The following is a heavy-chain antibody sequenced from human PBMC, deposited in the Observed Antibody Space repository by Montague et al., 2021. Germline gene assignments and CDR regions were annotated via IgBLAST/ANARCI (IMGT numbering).Heavy chain of an antibody. CDR1: GDSITGYY. V-gene: IGHV4-59*12. J-gene: IGHJ4*02. D-gene: IGHD6-13*01. CDR3: ARGHGYDSSWFY. Sequence: SETLSLTCSVSGDSITGYYWSWIRLPPGKGLEWIGYVYSSGSTSYNPSLKSRVIISVESAKNQISLTLNSATAADTAVYYCARGHGYDSSWFYWGQGTIIFVSA. CDR2: VYSSGST.